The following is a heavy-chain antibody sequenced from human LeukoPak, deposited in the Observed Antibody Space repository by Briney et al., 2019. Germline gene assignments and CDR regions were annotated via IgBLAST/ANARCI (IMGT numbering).Heavy chain of an antibody. V-gene: IGHV1-18*04. J-gene: IGHJ5*02. CDR2: ISAYNGNT. D-gene: IGHD3-22*01. CDR3: AKGYDSRGYYYGWFDP. Sequence: ASVKVSCKASGYTFTGYYMHWVRQAPGQGLEWMGWISAYNGNTNYAQKLQGRVTMTTDTSTSTAYMELRRLRSDDTAVYYCAKGYDSRGYYYGWFDPWGQGTLVTVSS. CDR1: GYTFTGYY.